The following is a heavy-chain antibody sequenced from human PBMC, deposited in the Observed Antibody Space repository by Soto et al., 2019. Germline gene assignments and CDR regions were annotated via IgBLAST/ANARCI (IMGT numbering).Heavy chain of an antibody. J-gene: IGHJ5*02. CDR1: GGSISSGGYS. CDR3: ARVPSP. Sequence: TSETLSLTCAVSGGSISSGGYSWSWIRQPPGKGLEWIGYIYYSGSTNYNPSLKSRVTISVDRSKNQFSLKLSSVTAADTAVYYCARVPSPWGQGTLVTVSS. CDR2: IYYSGST. V-gene: IGHV4-61*08.